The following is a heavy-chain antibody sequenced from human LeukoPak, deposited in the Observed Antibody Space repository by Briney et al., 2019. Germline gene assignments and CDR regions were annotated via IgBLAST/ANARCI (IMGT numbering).Heavy chain of an antibody. J-gene: IGHJ4*02. Sequence: GGSLRLSCAASGFTFSDYALGWVRQAPGRGLEWVATLSGSGAGTYYSDSVQGRFTISRDNSKRTLFLQMNSLRAEDTAFYYCGKAKLGVDPFFYYWGRGTLVTVSS. CDR3: GKAKLGVDPFFYY. CDR1: GFTFSDYA. V-gene: IGHV3-23*01. CDR2: LSGSGAGT. D-gene: IGHD2-21*01.